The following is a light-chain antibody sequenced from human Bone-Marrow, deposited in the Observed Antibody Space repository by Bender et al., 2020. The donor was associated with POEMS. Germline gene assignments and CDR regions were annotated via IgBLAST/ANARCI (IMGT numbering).Light chain of an antibody. CDR3: QAWDTYSVI. Sequence: SYELTQPPSVSLSPGQPATIPCSVDDLGDKYVAWYQQNPGQSPLLVIYQDTKRPSGIPERFSGSNSGNTATLTISGTQAMDEADYYCQAWDTYSVIFGGGTKLTVL. CDR2: QDT. CDR1: DLGDKY. J-gene: IGLJ2*01. V-gene: IGLV3-1*01.